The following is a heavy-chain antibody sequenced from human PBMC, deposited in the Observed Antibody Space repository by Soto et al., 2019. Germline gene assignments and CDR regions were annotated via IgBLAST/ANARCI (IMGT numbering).Heavy chain of an antibody. D-gene: IGHD1-20*01. CDR1: GYTFTSYD. Sequence: ASVKVSCKASGYTFTSYDINWVRQATGQGLEWMGWMSPNTGNTGYAQKFQGRVTMTRNTSISTAYMELSSLRSEDTAMYYCARANWNDVGDFDYWGQGTLVTVSS. V-gene: IGHV1-8*01. J-gene: IGHJ4*02. CDR2: MSPNTGNT. CDR3: ARANWNDVGDFDY.